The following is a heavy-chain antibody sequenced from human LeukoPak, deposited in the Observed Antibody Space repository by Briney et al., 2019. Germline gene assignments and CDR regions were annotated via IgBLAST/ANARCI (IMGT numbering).Heavy chain of an antibody. CDR2: FDPEYGET. V-gene: IGHV1-24*01. J-gene: IGHJ6*02. CDR1: GYTLTELS. Sequence: ASVTVSCKVSGYTLTELSMHWVRQPPGKGLEWMGGFDPEYGETIYAQKFQGRVTMTEDTSTDTAYMELSSMISEDTAVYYGATDSHNLPPKLMVRGFMDVWGQGTTVTVSS. CDR3: ATDSHNLPPKLMVRGFMDV. D-gene: IGHD3-10*01.